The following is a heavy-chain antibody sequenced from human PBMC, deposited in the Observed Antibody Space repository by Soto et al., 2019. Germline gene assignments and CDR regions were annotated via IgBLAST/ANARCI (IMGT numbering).Heavy chain of an antibody. CDR1: GGSISSGGYY. J-gene: IGHJ6*02. D-gene: IGHD6-13*01. CDR2: IYYSGST. Sequence: SETLSLTCTVSGGSISSGGYYWSWIRQHPGKGLEWIGCIYYSGSTYYNPSLKSRVTISVDTSKNQFSLKLSSVTAADTAVYYCARGAAAGSDYYGMDVWGQGTTVTVSS. V-gene: IGHV4-31*03. CDR3: ARGAAAGSDYYGMDV.